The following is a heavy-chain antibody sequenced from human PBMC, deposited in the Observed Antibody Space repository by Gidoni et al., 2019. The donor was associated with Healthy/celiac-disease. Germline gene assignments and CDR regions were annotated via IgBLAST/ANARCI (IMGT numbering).Heavy chain of an antibody. J-gene: IGHJ4*02. CDR2: IYYSGST. CDR3: RCSSSLVAEYYFDY. CDR1: GGSISSSSYY. V-gene: IGHV4-39*01. D-gene: IGHD6-6*01. Sequence: QLQLQESGPGLVKPSETLSLTCTVSGGSISSSSYYWGWIRQPPGKGLEWIGIIYYSGSTYYNPSLKSRVTISVDTSKNQFSLKLSSVTAADTAVYYCRCSSSLVAEYYFDYWGQGTLVTVSS.